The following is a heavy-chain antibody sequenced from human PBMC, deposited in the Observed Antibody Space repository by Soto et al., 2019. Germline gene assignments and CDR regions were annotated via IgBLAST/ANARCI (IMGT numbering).Heavy chain of an antibody. J-gene: IGHJ4*02. V-gene: IGHV1-69*13. CDR1: GGTFSSYR. Sequence: ASVKVSCKASGGTFSSYRINWVRQAPGQGLEWVGGIVPIYRTADYAQKFQGRVTITADESARTAYMELRGLKSQDTAVYYCARDSGAKLSSSWGQGTLVT. CDR3: ARDSGAKLSSS. D-gene: IGHD6-13*01. CDR2: IVPIYRTA.